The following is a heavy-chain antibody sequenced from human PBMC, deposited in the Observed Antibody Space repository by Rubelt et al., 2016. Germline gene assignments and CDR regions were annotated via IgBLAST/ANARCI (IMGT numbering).Heavy chain of an antibody. D-gene: IGHD5-12*01. Sequence: TCTVSGGSISSYYWSWIRQPPGKGLEWIGYNYYSGSTNYNPSLKSRVTISVDTSKNQFSLKLSSVTAADTAVYYCARQGYRGYDLRGNWFDPWGQGTLVTVSS. V-gene: IGHV4-59*01. J-gene: IGHJ5*02. CDR1: GGSISSYY. CDR3: ARQGYRGYDLRGNWFDP. CDR2: NYYSGST.